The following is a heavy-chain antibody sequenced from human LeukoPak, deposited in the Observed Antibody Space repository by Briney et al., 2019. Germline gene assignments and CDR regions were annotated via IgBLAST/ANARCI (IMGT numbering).Heavy chain of an antibody. V-gene: IGHV4-31*03. J-gene: IGHJ5*02. Sequence: SQTLSLTCTVSGGSISSGGYYWSWIRQHPGKGLEWIGYIYYSGSTYYNPSLKSRVTISVDASKNQFSLKLSSVTAADTAVYYCARASMGYLNWFDPWGQGTLVTVSS. CDR3: ARASMGYLNWFDP. D-gene: IGHD2-15*01. CDR2: IYYSGST. CDR1: GGSISSGGYY.